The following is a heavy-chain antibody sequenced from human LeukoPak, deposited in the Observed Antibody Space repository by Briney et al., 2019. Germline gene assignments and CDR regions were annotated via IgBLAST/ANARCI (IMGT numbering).Heavy chain of an antibody. CDR1: GGSLSSYY. J-gene: IGHJ4*02. CDR2: IYTTGST. V-gene: IGHV4-59*01. CDR3: ARFSGWSLFFDY. D-gene: IGHD6-19*01. Sequence: PSETLSLTCTVSGGSLSSYYWSWVRQPPGKGLEWIGYIYTTGSTNYNPSLKSRVTISVDTSKNQFSLELRSVTAADTAVYYCARFSGWSLFFDYWGQGTLVTVSS.